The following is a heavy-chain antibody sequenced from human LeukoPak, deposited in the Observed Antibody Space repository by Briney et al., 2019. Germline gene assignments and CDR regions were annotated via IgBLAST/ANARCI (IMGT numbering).Heavy chain of an antibody. CDR2: IWYDGSDK. V-gene: IGHV3-33*06. Sequence: GGSLRLSCAASGFTFNTYGMHWVRQAPGRGLEWVAVIWYDGSDKYYAESVKGRFTISRDNSKNTLSLQMNSLRVEDTAMYYCAKGVGRTSGRNPDCWGQGTLVTVSS. CDR3: AKGVGRTSGRNPDC. J-gene: IGHJ4*02. CDR1: GFTFNTYG. D-gene: IGHD2-8*02.